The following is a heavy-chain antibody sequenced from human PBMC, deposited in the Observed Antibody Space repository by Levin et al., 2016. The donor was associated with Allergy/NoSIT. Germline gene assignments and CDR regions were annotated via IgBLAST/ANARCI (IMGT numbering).Heavy chain of an antibody. D-gene: IGHD3-22*01. Sequence: WIRQPPGKGLEWVSAISGSGGSTYYADSVKGRFTISRDNSKNTLYLQMNSLRAEDTAVYYCARSTIPQTMIVVVITVSLGAFDIWGQGTMVTVSS. J-gene: IGHJ3*02. CDR2: ISGSGGST. CDR3: ARSTIPQTMIVVVITVSLGAFDI. V-gene: IGHV3-23*01.